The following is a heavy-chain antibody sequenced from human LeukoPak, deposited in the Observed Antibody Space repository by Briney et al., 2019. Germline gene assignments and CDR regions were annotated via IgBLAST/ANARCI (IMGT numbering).Heavy chain of an antibody. CDR3: ARALVVSSSRYLTSGDAFDI. CDR2: IHYSRST. J-gene: IGHJ3*02. CDR1: DGPTKSYH. D-gene: IGHD6-13*01. V-gene: IGHV4-59*01. Sequence: SETLSLTCTVPDGPTKSYHWRRTPQPPAKGRERPRSIHYSRSTNYNPSRKRRVTTSRHTSKNKFALKLSSVTAADTAVYYCARALVVSSSRYLTSGDAFDIWGQGTMVTVCS.